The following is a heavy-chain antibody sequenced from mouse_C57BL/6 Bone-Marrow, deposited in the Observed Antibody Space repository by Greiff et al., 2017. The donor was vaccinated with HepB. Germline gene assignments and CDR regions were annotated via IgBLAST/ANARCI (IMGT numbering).Heavy chain of an antibody. CDR3: ARREYDYLYFDY. CDR1: GFTFSDYG. Sequence: EVKLVESGGGLVKPGGSLKLSCAASGFTFSDYGMHWVRQAPEKGLEWVAYISSGSSTIYYADTVKGRFTISRDNAKNTLFLQMTSLRSEDTAMYYCARREYDYLYFDYWGQGTTLTVSS. J-gene: IGHJ2*01. D-gene: IGHD2-4*01. CDR2: ISSGSSTI. V-gene: IGHV5-17*01.